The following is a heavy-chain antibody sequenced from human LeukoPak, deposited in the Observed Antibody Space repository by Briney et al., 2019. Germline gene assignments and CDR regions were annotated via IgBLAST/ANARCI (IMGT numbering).Heavy chain of an antibody. J-gene: IGHJ4*02. CDR1: GGSFSGYY. CDR2: INHSGST. D-gene: IGHD3-3*01. V-gene: IGHV4-34*01. CDR3: ARGRRSGYSDY. Sequence: PETLSLTCAVYGGSFSGYYWSWIRQPPGKGLEWIGEINHSGSTNYNPSLKSRVTISVDTSKNQFSLKLSSVTAADTAVYYCARGRRSGYSDYWGQGTLVTVSS.